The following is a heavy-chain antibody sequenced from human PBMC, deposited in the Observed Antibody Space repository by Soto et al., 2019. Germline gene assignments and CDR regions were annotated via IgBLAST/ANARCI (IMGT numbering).Heavy chain of an antibody. V-gene: IGHV3-33*06. CDR2: VWYDGSEK. D-gene: IGHD6-13*01. CDR3: AKDLSSSFDGLDI. J-gene: IGHJ4*01. CDR1: GFTFSRFG. Sequence: PXGSLRLSCAASGFTFSRFGMHWVRQAPGKGLEWVAGVWYDGSEKFYAGSVKGRFTISRDSAKNTLDLQVKSLRAEDTAIYYCAKDLSSSFDGLDIWGQGTMVTVSS.